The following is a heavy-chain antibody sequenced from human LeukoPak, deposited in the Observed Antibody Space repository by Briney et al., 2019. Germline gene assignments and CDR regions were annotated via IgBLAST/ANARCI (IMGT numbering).Heavy chain of an antibody. CDR2: ISTDGSSS. CDR1: GFTFSSYS. V-gene: IGHV3-74*01. J-gene: IGHJ4*02. D-gene: IGHD3-10*01. Sequence: GGSLRLSCAASGFTFSSYSMNWVRQAPGEGLVWVSRISTDGSSSTYTDSVKGRFTISRDNAKNTLYLQMNSLRAEDTAVYYCAKRAHYGPFDYWGQGTLVTVSS. CDR3: AKRAHYGPFDY.